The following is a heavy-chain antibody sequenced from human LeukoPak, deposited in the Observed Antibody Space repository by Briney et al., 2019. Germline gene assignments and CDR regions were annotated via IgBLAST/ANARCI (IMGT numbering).Heavy chain of an antibody. CDR2: IIPIFGTA. J-gene: IGHJ4*02. V-gene: IGHV1-69*05. D-gene: IGHD4-23*01. Sequence: ASVKVSCKASGGTFSSYAISWVRQAPGQGLEWMGGIIPIFGTANYAQKFQGRVTITTDESTSTAYMELSSLRSEDTAVYYCASSGTTVVTTAYDYWGQGTLVTVSS. CDR3: ASSGTTVVTTAYDY. CDR1: GGTFSSYA.